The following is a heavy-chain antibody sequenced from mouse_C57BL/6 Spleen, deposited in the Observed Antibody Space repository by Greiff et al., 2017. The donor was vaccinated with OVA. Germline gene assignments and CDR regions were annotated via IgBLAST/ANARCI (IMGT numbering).Heavy chain of an antibody. J-gene: IGHJ3*01. Sequence: QVQLQQSGAELVMPGASVKLSCKASGYTFTSYWMHWVKQRPGQGLEWIGEIDPSDSYTNYNQKFKGKSTLTVDKSSSTAYMQLSSLTSEDSAVYYCARGGIFSGFAYWGQGTLVTVSA. CDR1: GYTFTSYW. CDR3: ARGGIFSGFAY. CDR2: IDPSDSYT. V-gene: IGHV1-69*01.